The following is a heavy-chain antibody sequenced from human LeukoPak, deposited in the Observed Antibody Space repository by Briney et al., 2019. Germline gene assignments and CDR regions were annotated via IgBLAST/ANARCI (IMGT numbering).Heavy chain of an antibody. Sequence: SETLSPTCTVSGGSISSYYWTWVRQPPGKGLEWIGYIYYSGSTNYNPSLKSRATISVDTSKNQFSLELSSVTAADTAVYYCARTVGISGTGSSGFGSWGQGTLVTVSS. D-gene: IGHD6-13*01. CDR2: IYYSGST. J-gene: IGHJ4*02. CDR3: ARTVGISGTGSSGFGS. CDR1: GGSISSYY. V-gene: IGHV4-59*01.